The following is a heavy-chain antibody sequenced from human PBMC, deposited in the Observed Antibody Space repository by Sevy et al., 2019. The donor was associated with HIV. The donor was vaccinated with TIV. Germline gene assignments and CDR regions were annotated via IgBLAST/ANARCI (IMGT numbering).Heavy chain of an antibody. CDR3: ARATGIAAAGGNWFDP. V-gene: IGHV3-21*01. J-gene: IGHJ5*02. D-gene: IGHD6-13*01. Sequence: GGSLRLSCAASGFTFSSYSMNWVRQAPGKGLEWVSSISGSSSYIYYADSVKGRFTISRDNAKNSLYLQMNSLRAEDTAVYYCARATGIAAAGGNWFDPWGQGTLLTVSS. CDR1: GFTFSSYS. CDR2: ISGSSSYI.